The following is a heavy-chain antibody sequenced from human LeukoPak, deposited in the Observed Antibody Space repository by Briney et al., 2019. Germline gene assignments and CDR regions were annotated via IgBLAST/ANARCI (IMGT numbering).Heavy chain of an antibody. V-gene: IGHV4-39*07. CDR1: GGSISNSSYY. CDR3: ARDTWNYDILTGPVYYYYYMDV. CDR2: IYHSGST. D-gene: IGHD3-9*01. J-gene: IGHJ6*03. Sequence: SETLSLTCTVSGGSISNSSYYWGWIRQPPGKGLEWIGEIYHSGSTNYNPSLKSRVTISVDKSKNQFSLKLSSVTAADTAVYYCARDTWNYDILTGPVYYYYYMDVWGKGTTVTVSS.